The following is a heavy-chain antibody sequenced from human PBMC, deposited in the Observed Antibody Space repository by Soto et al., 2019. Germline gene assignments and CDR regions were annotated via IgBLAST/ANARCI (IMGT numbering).Heavy chain of an antibody. J-gene: IGHJ6*02. CDR2: IYPGDSDT. V-gene: IGHV5-51*01. CDR3: ARTSAAGKYYYGMDV. Sequence: GESLKISCKGSGYSFTSNWIGWVRQMPGKGLEWMGIIYPGDSDTTYSPSFQGQVTISADKSISTAYLQWSSLKASDTAMYYCARTSAAGKYYYGMDVWGQGTTVTVSS. CDR1: GYSFTSNW. D-gene: IGHD6-13*01.